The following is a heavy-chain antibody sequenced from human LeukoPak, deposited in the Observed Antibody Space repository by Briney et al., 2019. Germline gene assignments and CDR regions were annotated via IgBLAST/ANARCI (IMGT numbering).Heavy chain of an antibody. J-gene: IGHJ4*02. D-gene: IGHD4-23*01. CDR3: AREGDSGNDY. Sequence: PGGSLRLSCAASGFTFSSYSMNWIRQAPGKGLEWVSSISSSSSYIYYADSVKGRFTISRDNAKNSLYLQMNSLRAEDTAVYYCAREGDSGNDYWGQGTLVTVSS. CDR1: GFTFSSYS. V-gene: IGHV3-21*01. CDR2: ISSSSSYI.